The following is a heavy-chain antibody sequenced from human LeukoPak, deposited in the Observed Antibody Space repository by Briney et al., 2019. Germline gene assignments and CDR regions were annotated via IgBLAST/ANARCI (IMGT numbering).Heavy chain of an antibody. CDR1: GFTFSSYS. J-gene: IGHJ3*02. CDR3: ARFGGRSDAFDI. D-gene: IGHD3-10*01. CDR2: ISSSSSFI. Sequence: PGGSLRLSCAASGFTFSSYSMNWVRQAPGKGLEWVSSISSSSSFIYYADSVKGRFTISRDNAKNSLYLQMNSLRAEDTAVYYCARFGGRSDAFDIWGQGTMVTVSS. V-gene: IGHV3-21*01.